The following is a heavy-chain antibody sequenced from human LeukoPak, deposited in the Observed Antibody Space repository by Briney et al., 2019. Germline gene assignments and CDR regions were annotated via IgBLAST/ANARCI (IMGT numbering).Heavy chain of an antibody. Sequence: EASVKVSCKASGYTFTNYGISWVRQAPGQGLEWMAWISTYDHDTNYAQKFRGRVTMTTDTSTSTAYMELRSLGSDDTAVYYCVRDYFCSGGTCGDCFDPWGQGTLVTVSS. V-gene: IGHV1-18*01. D-gene: IGHD2-15*01. CDR2: ISTYDHDT. CDR1: GYTFTNYG. J-gene: IGHJ5*02. CDR3: VRDYFCSGGTCGDCFDP.